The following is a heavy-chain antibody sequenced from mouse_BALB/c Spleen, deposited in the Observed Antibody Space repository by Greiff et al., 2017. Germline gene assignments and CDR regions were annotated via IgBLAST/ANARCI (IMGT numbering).Heavy chain of an antibody. CDR2: ISYDGSN. J-gene: IGHJ3*01. V-gene: IGHV3-6*02. CDR3: ARGGDYDYDGFAY. D-gene: IGHD2-4*01. CDR1: GYSITSGYY. Sequence: EVKLQESGPGLVKPSQSLSLTCSVTGYSITSGYYWNWIRQFPGNKLEWMGYISYDGSNNYNPSLKNRISITRDTSKNQFFLKLNSVTTEDTATYYCARGGDYDYDGFAYWGQGTLVTVSA.